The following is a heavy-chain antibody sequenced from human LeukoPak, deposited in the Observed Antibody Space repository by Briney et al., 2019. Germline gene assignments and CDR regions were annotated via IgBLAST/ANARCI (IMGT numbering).Heavy chain of an antibody. J-gene: IGHJ4*02. D-gene: IGHD1-26*01. CDR1: GFTFSSYG. CDR3: ARMTHSGSYYFDY. V-gene: IGHV3-48*02. Sequence: GGSLRLSCAASGFTFSSYGMNWVRQAPGKGLEWVSYISSSSSTIYYADSVKGRFTISRDNAKTSLYLQMNSLRDEDTAVYYCARMTHSGSYYFDYWGQGTLVTVSS. CDR2: ISSSSSTI.